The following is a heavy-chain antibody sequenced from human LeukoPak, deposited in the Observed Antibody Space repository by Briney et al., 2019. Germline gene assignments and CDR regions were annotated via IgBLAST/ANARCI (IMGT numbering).Heavy chain of an antibody. J-gene: IGHJ6*03. CDR3: ARGYSGSSSDYMDV. D-gene: IGHD1-26*01. CDR2: INPNSGGT. CDR1: GYTSTGYY. V-gene: IGHV1-2*02. Sequence: ASVKVSCKASGYTSTGYYMHWVRQAPGQGLEWMGWINPNSGGTNYAQKFQGRVTMTRDTSISTAYMELSRLRSDDTAVYYCARGYSGSSSDYMDVWGKGTTVTVSS.